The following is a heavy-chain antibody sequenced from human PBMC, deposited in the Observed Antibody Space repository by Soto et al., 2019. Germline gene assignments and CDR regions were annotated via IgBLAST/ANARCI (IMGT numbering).Heavy chain of an antibody. J-gene: IGHJ6*02. D-gene: IGHD6-19*01. Sequence: GGSLRLSCAASGFTFSSYGIHWVRQAPCKGLEWVAVIWYDGINKYYADSVKGRFAISRDNSKNTLYLQMNSLRAEDTAVYYCARDSSAGYYYYYGMDVWGQRTTVTVCS. CDR1: GFTFSSYG. CDR2: IWYDGINK. CDR3: ARDSSAGYYYYYGMDV. V-gene: IGHV3-33*01.